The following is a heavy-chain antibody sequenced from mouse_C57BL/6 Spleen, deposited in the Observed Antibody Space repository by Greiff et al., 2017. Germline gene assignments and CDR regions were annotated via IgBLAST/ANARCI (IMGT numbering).Heavy chain of an antibody. Sequence: VQLQQSGAELVRPGASVTLSCKASGYTFTDYEMHWVKQTPVHGLEWIGAIDPETGGTAYNQKFKGKAILTADKSSSTAYMALRSLTSEDSAGYYYVAMDYWGQGTSVTVSS. CDR1: GYTFTDYE. V-gene: IGHV1-15*01. CDR2: IDPETGGT. CDR3: VAMDY. J-gene: IGHJ4*01.